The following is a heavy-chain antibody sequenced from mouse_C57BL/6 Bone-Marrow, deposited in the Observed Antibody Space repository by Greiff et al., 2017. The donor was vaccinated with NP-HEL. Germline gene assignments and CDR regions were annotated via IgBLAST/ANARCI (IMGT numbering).Heavy chain of an antibody. D-gene: IGHD3-2*02. CDR2: IYPGSGNT. CDR1: GYTFTDYY. J-gene: IGHJ4*01. Sequence: VQLQQSGPELVKPGASVKISCKASGYTFTDYYINWVKQRPGQGLEWIGWIYPGSGNTKYNEKFKGKATLTVDTSSSTAYMQLSSLTSDDSAVYFCARNLEGTAQATGAMDYWGQGTSVTVSS. CDR3: ARNLEGTAQATGAMDY. V-gene: IGHV1-84*01.